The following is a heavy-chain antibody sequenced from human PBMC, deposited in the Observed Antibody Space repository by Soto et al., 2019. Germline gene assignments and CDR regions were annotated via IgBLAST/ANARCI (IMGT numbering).Heavy chain of an antibody. CDR2: INPNSGGT. D-gene: IGHD2-15*01. V-gene: IGHV1-2*04. Sequence: ASVKVSCKASGYTFTGYYMHWVRQAPGQGLEWMGWINPNSGGTNYAQKFQGWVTMTRDTSISTAYMELSRLRSDDTAVYYCARGGIVVVVAATGYYYGMYVWGQGTTVTVSS. J-gene: IGHJ6*02. CDR3: ARGGIVVVVAATGYYYGMYV. CDR1: GYTFTGYY.